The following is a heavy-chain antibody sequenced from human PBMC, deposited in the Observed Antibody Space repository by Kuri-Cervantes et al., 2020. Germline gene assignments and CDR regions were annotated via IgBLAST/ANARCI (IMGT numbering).Heavy chain of an antibody. CDR2: INPNSGGT. V-gene: IGHV1-2*02. Sequence: ASVKVSCKASGYTFTGYYMYWVRQDPGQGLEWMGWINPNSGGTNYAQKFQGRVTMTRDTSISTAYMELSRLRSDDTAVYYCARDQSPDLWFGYLLTRFYYWCQGTLVTVSS. CDR1: GYTFTGYY. CDR3: ARDQSPDLWFGYLLTRFYY. D-gene: IGHD3-10*01. J-gene: IGHJ4*02.